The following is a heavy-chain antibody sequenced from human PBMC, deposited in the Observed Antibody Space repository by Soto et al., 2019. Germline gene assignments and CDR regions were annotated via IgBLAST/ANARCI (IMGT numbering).Heavy chain of an antibody. CDR2: FDPEDGET. V-gene: IGHV1-24*01. CDR3: ATDRTYDSSGYYFFDY. Sequence: ASVKVSCRVSGYTLTELSMHWVRQAPGKGLEWMGGFDPEDGETIYAQKFQGRVTMTEDTSTDTAYMELSSLRSEDTAVYYCATDRTYDSSGYYFFDYWGQGTLVTVSS. D-gene: IGHD3-22*01. CDR1: GYTLTELS. J-gene: IGHJ4*02.